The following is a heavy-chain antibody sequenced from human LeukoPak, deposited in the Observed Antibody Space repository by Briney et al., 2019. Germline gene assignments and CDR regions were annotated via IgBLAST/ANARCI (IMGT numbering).Heavy chain of an antibody. J-gene: IGHJ6*03. CDR2: IYTSGTT. Sequence: SETLSLICIVSGGSITSYYWSWIRQPPGKRLEWIGRIYTSGTTKYNPSLKSRVTISVDTSKNQFSLRLSSVTAADTAVYYCARGRGPDYDYYYMDVWGKGTTVTVSS. V-gene: IGHV4-4*07. CDR1: GGSITSYY. CDR3: ARGRGPDYDYYYMDV.